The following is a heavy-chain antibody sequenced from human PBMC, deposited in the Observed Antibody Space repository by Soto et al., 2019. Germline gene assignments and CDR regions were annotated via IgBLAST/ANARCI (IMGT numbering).Heavy chain of an antibody. V-gene: IGHV3-23*01. CDR3: ATLSPLDMIVVAEDGMDV. D-gene: IGHD3-22*01. CDR2: ISGSGGST. Sequence: PGGSLRLSCAASGFTFSSYAMSWVRQAPGKGLEWVSAISGSGGSTYYADSVKGRSTISRDNSKNTLYLQMNSLRAEDTAVYYCATLSPLDMIVVAEDGMDVWGQGTTVTVSS. CDR1: GFTFSSYA. J-gene: IGHJ6*02.